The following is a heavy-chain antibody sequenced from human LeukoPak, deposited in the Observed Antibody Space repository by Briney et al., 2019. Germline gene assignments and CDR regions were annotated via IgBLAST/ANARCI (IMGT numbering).Heavy chain of an antibody. CDR1: GFTFSRYA. V-gene: IGHV3-23*01. CDR3: AKDRGTMVRGENWFDP. CDR2: ISGSGGST. Sequence: GGSLRLSCAASGFTFSRYAMSWVRQAPGKGLEWVSAISGSGGSTYYADSVKGRFTISRDNSKNTLYLQMNSLRAEDTAVYYCAKDRGTMVRGENWFDPWGQGTLVTVSS. D-gene: IGHD3-10*01. J-gene: IGHJ5*02.